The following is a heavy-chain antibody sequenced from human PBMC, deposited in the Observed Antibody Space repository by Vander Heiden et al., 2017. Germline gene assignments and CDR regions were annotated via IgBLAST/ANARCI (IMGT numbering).Heavy chain of an antibody. D-gene: IGHD3-22*01. J-gene: IGHJ4*02. CDR3: ARDSKREYYYDSSGYYNY. Sequence: QVQLVQSGAEVKKPGSSVKVSCKASGGTFSSYAISWVRQAPGQGLEWMGGIIPIFGTANYAQKFQGRVTITADESTSTAYMELSSLRSEDTAVYYCARDSKREYYYDSSGYYNYWGQGTLVTVSS. V-gene: IGHV1-69*01. CDR1: GGTFSSYA. CDR2: IIPIFGTA.